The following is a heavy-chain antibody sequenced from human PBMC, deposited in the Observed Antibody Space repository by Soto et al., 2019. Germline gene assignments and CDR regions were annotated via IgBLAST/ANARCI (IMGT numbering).Heavy chain of an antibody. J-gene: IGHJ2*01. CDR3: AGGPRYWSFAL. V-gene: IGHV4-34*01. CDR1: GGSSRAYR. CDR2: FSYSGSL. Sequence: GELQQWGTGLLKPSETLSLTCSVYGGSSRAYRWSWIRQSPGEGLEWIGEFSYSGSLNYNPSLKGRVAVSLDTSTNHFSLTMTSVTAADTAVYFCAGGPRYWSFALWGRGTLVTVS. D-gene: IGHD1-20*01.